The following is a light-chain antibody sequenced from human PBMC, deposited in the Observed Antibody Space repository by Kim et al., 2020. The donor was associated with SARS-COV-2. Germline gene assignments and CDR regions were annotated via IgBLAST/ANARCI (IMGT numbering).Light chain of an antibody. J-gene: IGLJ2*01. Sequence: SPGRTASIPAAGDKLVDKYVFWYQQKPGQSPVLVIYQDTKRPSGIPERFSASNSGNTATLTISGTQATDEADYYCQAWDSGTAVVFGGGTQLTVL. CDR1: KLVDKY. V-gene: IGLV3-1*01. CDR2: QDT. CDR3: QAWDSGTAVV.